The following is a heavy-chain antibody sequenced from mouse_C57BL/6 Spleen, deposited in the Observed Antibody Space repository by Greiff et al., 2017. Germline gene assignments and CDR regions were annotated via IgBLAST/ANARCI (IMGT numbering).Heavy chain of an antibody. D-gene: IGHD2-1*01. Sequence: QVQLKESGAELVRPGTSVKVSCKASGYAFTNYLIEWVKQRPGQGLEWIGVINPGSGGTNYNEKFKGKATLTADKSSSTAYMQLSSLTSEDSAVYFCARRVYYGNCDYWGQGTTLTVSS. V-gene: IGHV1-54*01. CDR1: GYAFTNYL. CDR2: INPGSGGT. J-gene: IGHJ2*01. CDR3: ARRVYYGNCDY.